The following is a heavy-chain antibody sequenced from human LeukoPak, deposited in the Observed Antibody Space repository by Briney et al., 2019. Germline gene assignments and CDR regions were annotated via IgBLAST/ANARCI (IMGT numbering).Heavy chain of an antibody. Sequence: ASVKVSCKASGYTFTSYYMHWVRQAPGQGLEWMGIINPSGGSTSYAQKFQGRVTMTRDMSTSTVYMELSSLRSEDTAVYYCARDLSPGTPMVTGRPGFDYWGQGTLVTVSS. V-gene: IGHV1-46*01. CDR1: GYTFTSYY. J-gene: IGHJ4*02. CDR3: ARDLSPGTPMVTGRPGFDY. CDR2: INPSGGST. D-gene: IGHD5-18*01.